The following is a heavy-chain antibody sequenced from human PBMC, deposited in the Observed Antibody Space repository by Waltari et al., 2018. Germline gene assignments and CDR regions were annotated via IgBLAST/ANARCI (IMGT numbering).Heavy chain of an antibody. J-gene: IGHJ4*02. CDR1: GFTFSSYW. CDR3: ARGGIAVAGSDY. D-gene: IGHD6-19*01. Sequence: EVQLVESGGGLVQPGGSLRLSCAASGFTFSSYWMHWVRQAPGKGLVWVSSISSSSSYIYYADSVKGRFTISRDNAKNSLYLQMNSLRAEDTAVYYCARGGIAVAGSDYWGQGTLVTVSS. CDR2: ISSSSSYI. V-gene: IGHV3-21*03.